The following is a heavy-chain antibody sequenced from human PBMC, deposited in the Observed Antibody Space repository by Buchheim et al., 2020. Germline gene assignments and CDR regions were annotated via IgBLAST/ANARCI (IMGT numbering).Heavy chain of an antibody. J-gene: IGHJ4*02. CDR3: ARDDFSGAMPAAIDY. D-gene: IGHD2-2*01. CDR2: ISSTSSYI. V-gene: IGHV3-21*01. Sequence: EVQLVESGGGLVKPGGSLRLSCAASGFTFNTYTMNWVRQAPGMGLEWVSSISSTSSYIYYADSVKGRFTISRDNAKKSLFLQMNSLRVEDTALYYCARDDFSGAMPAAIDYWGQGTL. CDR1: GFTFNTYT.